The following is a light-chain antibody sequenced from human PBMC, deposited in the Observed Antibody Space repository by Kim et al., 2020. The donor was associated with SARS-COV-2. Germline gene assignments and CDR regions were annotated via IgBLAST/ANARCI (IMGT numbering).Light chain of an antibody. CDR1: RGNIASNY. J-gene: IGLJ2*01. V-gene: IGLV6-57*03. CDR3: QSYDDSNQV. Sequence: GTAVTISCTRSRGNIASNYVQWYQQRPGSAPTTVIYEDNQRPSGVPHRFSGSIDSSSNSASLTISGLKTEDEADYYCQSYDDSNQVFGGGTQLTVL. CDR2: EDN.